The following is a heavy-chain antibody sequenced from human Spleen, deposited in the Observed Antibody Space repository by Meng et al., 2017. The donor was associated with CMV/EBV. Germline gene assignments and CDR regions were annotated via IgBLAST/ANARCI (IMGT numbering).Heavy chain of an antibody. CDR2: ISSSSSYI. D-gene: IGHD6-13*01. CDR1: GFTFSSYS. Sequence: GESLKISCAASGFTFSSYSMNWVRQAPGKGLEWVSSISSSSSYIYCADSVKGRFTISRDNAKNSLYLQTNGLRTEDTALYFCAKGDSSSLRPTFDYWGQGTLVTVSS. V-gene: IGHV3-21*04. CDR3: AKGDSSSLRPTFDY. J-gene: IGHJ4*02.